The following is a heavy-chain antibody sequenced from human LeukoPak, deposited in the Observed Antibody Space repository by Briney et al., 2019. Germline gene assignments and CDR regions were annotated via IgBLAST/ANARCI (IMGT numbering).Heavy chain of an antibody. V-gene: IGHV1-18*01. D-gene: IGHD2-2*01. J-gene: IGHJ4*02. Sequence: RASVKVSCKASGYTFTSYGISWVRQAPGQGLEWMGWISAYNGNTNYAQKLQGRVTLTTDTSTSTAYAELRSLRSDDTAVYYCARDPVGRYYFDYWGQGTLVTVSS. CDR1: GYTFTSYG. CDR3: ARDPVGRYYFDY. CDR2: ISAYNGNT.